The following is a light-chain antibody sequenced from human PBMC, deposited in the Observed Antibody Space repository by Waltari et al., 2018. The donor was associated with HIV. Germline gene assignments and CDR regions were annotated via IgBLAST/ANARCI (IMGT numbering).Light chain of an antibody. CDR2: EVT. Sequence: QSALTQPASVSGSPGQSITISCTGPSGDVGGYNFVSWYQQHPGNAPKLIIYEVTYRPSGVSDRFSGSKSGNTASLTISGLQAEDEADYYCCSYTSSNTYDFGTGTTVTVL. CDR3: CSYTSSNTYD. V-gene: IGLV2-14*03. J-gene: IGLJ1*01. CDR1: SGDVGGYNF.